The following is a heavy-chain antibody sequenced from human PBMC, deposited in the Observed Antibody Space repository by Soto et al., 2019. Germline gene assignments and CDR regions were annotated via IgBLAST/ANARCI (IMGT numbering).Heavy chain of an antibody. CDR2: ILYSGTT. CDR1: GGYISSGDYY. Sequence: QVQLQESGPGLVKPSQTLSLTCTVSGGYISSGDYYWSWIRQPPGKGLEWIGYILYSGTTNYNPSLESRLTISVDTSKPQFSLKLTSVTAADTAVYYCARNGALDYWGRGTLVTVSS. V-gene: IGHV4-30-4*01. CDR3: ARNGALDY. D-gene: IGHD2-8*01. J-gene: IGHJ4*02.